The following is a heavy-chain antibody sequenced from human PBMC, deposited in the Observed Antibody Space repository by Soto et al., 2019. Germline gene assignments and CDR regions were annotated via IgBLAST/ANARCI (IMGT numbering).Heavy chain of an antibody. CDR2: IIPNSGGT. D-gene: IGHD6-19*01. Sequence: ASVKVSCKASGYTFTGYYMHWVRQAPGQGPEWMGWIIPNSGGTNYAQKFQGRVTMTRDTSVSTAYMELSRLRAEDTAVYYCAKRYSSGCYYINYWGQGTRVTFSS. V-gene: IGHV1-2*02. CDR3: AKRYSSGCYYINY. J-gene: IGHJ4*02. CDR1: GYTFTGYY.